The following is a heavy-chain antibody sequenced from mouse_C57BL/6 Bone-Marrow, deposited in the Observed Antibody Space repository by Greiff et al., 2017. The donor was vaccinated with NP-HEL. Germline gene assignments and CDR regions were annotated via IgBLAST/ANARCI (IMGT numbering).Heavy chain of an antibody. V-gene: IGHV1-80*01. Sequence: QVHVKQSGAELVKPGASVKISCKASGYAFSSYWMNWVKQRPGKGLEWIGQIYPGDGDTNYNGKFKGKATLTADKSSSTAYMQLSSLTSEDSAVYFCAPIYYDYDGVAYWGQGTLVTVSA. CDR2: IYPGDGDT. CDR3: APIYYDYDGVAY. CDR1: GYAFSSYW. J-gene: IGHJ3*01. D-gene: IGHD2-4*01.